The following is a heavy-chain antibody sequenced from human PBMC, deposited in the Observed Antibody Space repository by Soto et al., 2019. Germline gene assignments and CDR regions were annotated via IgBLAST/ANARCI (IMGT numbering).Heavy chain of an antibody. CDR2: ISGSGGST. J-gene: IGHJ5*02. Sequence: PVGSLRLSCAASGFTFSSYAMSWVRQAPGKGLEWVSAISGSGGSTYYADSVKGRFTISRDNSKNTLYLQMNSLRAEDTAVYYCAKDSAPELELYNWFDPWGQGTLVTVS. D-gene: IGHD1-7*01. CDR1: GFTFSSYA. CDR3: AKDSAPELELYNWFDP. V-gene: IGHV3-23*01.